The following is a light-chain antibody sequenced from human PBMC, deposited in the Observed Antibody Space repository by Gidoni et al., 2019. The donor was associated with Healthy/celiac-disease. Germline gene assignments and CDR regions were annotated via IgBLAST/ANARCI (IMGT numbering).Light chain of an antibody. CDR1: QNVNSN. V-gene: IGKV3-15*01. CDR2: GAS. Sequence: DIVMTQSPATLSVSPGERATLSCRASQNVNSNLAWYQQKPGQAPRLLIYGASTRATGIPARFSGSGSGTEFTLTISSLQSEDFAVYYCQQYNDWPPLTFGGGTKVEIK. CDR3: QQYNDWPPLT. J-gene: IGKJ4*01.